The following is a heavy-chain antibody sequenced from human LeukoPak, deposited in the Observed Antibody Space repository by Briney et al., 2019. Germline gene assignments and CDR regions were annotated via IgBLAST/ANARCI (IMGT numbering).Heavy chain of an antibody. CDR2: ISSSSSYI. V-gene: IGHV3-21*01. D-gene: IGHD5-24*01. J-gene: IGHJ4*02. CDR1: GFTFSSYS. Sequence: GGFLRLSCAASGFTFSSYSMNWVRQAPGKGLEWVSSISSSSSYIYYADSVKGRFTISRDNAKNSLYLQMNSLRAEDTAVYYCAYREMAKDYWGQGTLVTVSS. CDR3: AYREMAKDY.